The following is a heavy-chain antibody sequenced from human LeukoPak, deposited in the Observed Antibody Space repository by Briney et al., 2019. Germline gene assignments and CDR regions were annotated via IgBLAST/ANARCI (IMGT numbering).Heavy chain of an antibody. J-gene: IGHJ4*02. D-gene: IGHD3-16*02. Sequence: GGSLRLSCAASGSTFSSYAMSWVRQAPGKGLEWVSVIYSGGSTYYADSVKGRFTISRDNSKNTLYLQMNSLRAEDTAVYYCARDIGLSRNYWGQGTLVTVSS. CDR2: IYSGGST. CDR1: GSTFSSYA. CDR3: ARDIGLSRNY. V-gene: IGHV3-53*01.